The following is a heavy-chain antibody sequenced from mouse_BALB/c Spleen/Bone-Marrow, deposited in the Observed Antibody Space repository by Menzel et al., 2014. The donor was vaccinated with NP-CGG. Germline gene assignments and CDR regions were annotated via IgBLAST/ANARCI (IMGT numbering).Heavy chain of an antibody. D-gene: IGHD6-1*01. Sequence: EVQGVESGEGLVQPGGSLRLSCAPSGFTFTDYYMNWVRPRPGKALEWLGFIRHKAYGYTTEYSASVKGRFTVSSANSQSILYLQMNTLRAEDSATYYCATHMKPTPQDHGGQGTTLTLSS. CDR3: ATHMKPTPQDH. CDR1: GFTFTDYY. J-gene: IGHJ2*01. V-gene: IGHV7-3*02. CDR2: IRHKAYGYTT.